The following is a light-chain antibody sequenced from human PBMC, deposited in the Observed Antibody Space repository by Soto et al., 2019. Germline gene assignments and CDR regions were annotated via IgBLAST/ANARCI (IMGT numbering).Light chain of an antibody. CDR1: QSVSSN. J-gene: IGKJ1*01. CDR3: QQYNDLPLT. Sequence: THSVFTLSVSPRERVTLSCRASQSVSSNLAWYQQKPGQAPSLLIYGAFTRATGIPARFSGTGSGTEFTLTISSLQSEDFALYYCQQYNDLPLTFGQGTKVDIK. V-gene: IGKV3-15*01. CDR2: GAF.